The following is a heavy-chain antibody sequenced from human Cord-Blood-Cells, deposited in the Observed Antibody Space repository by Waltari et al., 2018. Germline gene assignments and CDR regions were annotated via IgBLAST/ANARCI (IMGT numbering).Heavy chain of an antibody. J-gene: IGHJ6*02. CDR3: AKGAWYYGSRSYHFYDAGMNV. CDR1: GYTLTELS. Sequence: QVQLVQYGAEVKTPGASVTVSCKVSGYTLTELSMHWVRQAPGKGLEWMGGFDPEDGEPIYPQKFQGTVAMTEDTSTDTAYMALSSLRSEDTAVYYCAKGAWYYGSRSYHFYDAGMNVSGQGNTVTNSS. CDR2: FDPEDGEP. D-gene: IGHD3-10*01. V-gene: IGHV1-24*01.